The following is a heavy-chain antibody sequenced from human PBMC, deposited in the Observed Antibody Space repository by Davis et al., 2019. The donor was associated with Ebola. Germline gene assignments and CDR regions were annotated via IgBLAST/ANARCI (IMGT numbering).Heavy chain of an antibody. D-gene: IGHD3-16*01. V-gene: IGHV3-33*06. CDR3: AKDIQGGSSYLDN. CDR1: GFTFSSYS. CDR2: IWYDGSNK. J-gene: IGHJ4*02. Sequence: GGSLRLSCAVSGFTFSSYSMNWVRQAPGKGLEWVAVIWYDGSNKYYADSVKGRFSISRDISKNTVYLQMNSLRAEDTAIYYCAKDIQGGSSYLDNWGQGTLVTVSS.